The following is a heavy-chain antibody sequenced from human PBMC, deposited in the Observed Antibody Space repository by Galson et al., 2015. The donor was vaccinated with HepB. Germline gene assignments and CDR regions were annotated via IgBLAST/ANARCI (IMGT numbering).Heavy chain of an antibody. V-gene: IGHV1-3*01. Sequence: SVKVSCKASGYTFTSYAMHWVRQAPGQRLEWMGWINAGNGNTKYSQKFQDRVTITRDTSASTAYMELSSLRSEDTAVYYCARDLMDYGGNGAFDIWGQGTMVTISS. CDR3: ARDLMDYGGNGAFDI. J-gene: IGHJ3*02. CDR2: INAGNGNT. CDR1: GYTFTSYA. D-gene: IGHD4-23*01.